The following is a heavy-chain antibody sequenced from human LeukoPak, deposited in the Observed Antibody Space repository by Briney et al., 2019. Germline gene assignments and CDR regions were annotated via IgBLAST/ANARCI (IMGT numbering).Heavy chain of an antibody. Sequence: SETLSLTCAVYGGSFSGYYWSWIRQPPGKGLEWIGEINHSGSTNYNPSLKSRVTISVDTSKNQFSLKLSSVTAADTAVYYCARGRGAYYYDSSGYYSRGSTLGYWGQGTLVTVSS. CDR2: INHSGST. V-gene: IGHV4-34*01. CDR3: ARGRGAYYYDSSGYYSRGSTLGY. J-gene: IGHJ4*02. D-gene: IGHD3-22*01. CDR1: GGSFSGYY.